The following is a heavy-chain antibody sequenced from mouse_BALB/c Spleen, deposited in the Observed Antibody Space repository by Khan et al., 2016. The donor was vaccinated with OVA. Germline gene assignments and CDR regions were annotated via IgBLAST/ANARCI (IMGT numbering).Heavy chain of an antibody. CDR3: ARRTTEYALDY. CDR2: INPRSG. V-gene: IGHV1-4*01. Sequence: QVQLKQSGAELARPGASVKMSCKASGYTFTSRTMHWIKQRPGQGLEWIGYINPRSGYNQKLNDKATLTADISSSTAYMQLSSLTSEDSAVYYCARRTTEYALDYWGQGTSVTVSS. J-gene: IGHJ4*01. CDR1: GYTFTSRT. D-gene: IGHD2-14*01.